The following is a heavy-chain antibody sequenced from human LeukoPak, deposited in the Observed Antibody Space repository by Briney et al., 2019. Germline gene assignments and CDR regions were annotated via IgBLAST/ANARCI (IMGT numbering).Heavy chain of an antibody. CDR3: ARGNCSGGSCYESYYFDY. CDR2: ISVYKGDT. Sequence: ASVKVSCKASGYTFINYGISWVRQAPGQGLEWMGWISVYKGDTNYAQKFQGRVTMTTDKSTSTAYMELSRLRSDDTAVYYCARGNCSGGSCYESYYFDYWGQGTLVTVSS. CDR1: GYTFINYG. J-gene: IGHJ4*02. D-gene: IGHD2-15*01. V-gene: IGHV1-18*01.